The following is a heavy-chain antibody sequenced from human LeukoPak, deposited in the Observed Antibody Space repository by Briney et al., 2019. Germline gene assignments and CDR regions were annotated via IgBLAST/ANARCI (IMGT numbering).Heavy chain of an antibody. CDR1: GLTFSSYS. CDR3: ARDHGFAFDV. D-gene: IGHD2-2*03. V-gene: IGHV3-23*01. CDR2: ISASGGET. Sequence: GGSLRLSCVVSGLTFSSYSMTWVRQAPGRGLEWFSGISASGGETWYPDSVKGRFTISRDNSKNTLFLQMNSLRVEDTAVYYCARDHGFAFDVWGQGTMVTVSS. J-gene: IGHJ3*01.